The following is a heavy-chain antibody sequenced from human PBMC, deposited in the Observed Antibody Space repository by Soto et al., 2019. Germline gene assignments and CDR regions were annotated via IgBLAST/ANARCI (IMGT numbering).Heavy chain of an antibody. V-gene: IGHV1-69*08. D-gene: IGHD3-3*01. CDR2: IIPILGIA. CDR1: GGTFSSYT. CDR3: ARDSHDFWSGYYTWGAFDY. J-gene: IGHJ4*02. Sequence: QVQLVQSGAEVKKPGSSVKVSCKASGGTFSSYTISWVRQAPGQGLEWMGRIIPILGIANYAQKFQGRVTITADKSTSTAYMELSSLRSDDTAVYYCARDSHDFWSGYYTWGAFDYWGQGTLVTVSS.